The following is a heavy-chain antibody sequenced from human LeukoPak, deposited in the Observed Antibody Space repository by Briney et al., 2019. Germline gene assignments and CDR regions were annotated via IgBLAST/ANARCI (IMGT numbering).Heavy chain of an antibody. J-gene: IGHJ6*02. D-gene: IGHD3-10*01. V-gene: IGHV3-13*01. CDR2: IGTAGDT. CDR1: GFTFSSYD. Sequence: LGGSLRLSCAASGFTFSSYDMHWVRQATGKGLEWVSPIGTAGDTYYPGSVKGRFTISRENAKNSLYLQMNSLRAGDTAVYYCARGSSMVRGVIVDYYGMDVWGQGTTVTVSS. CDR3: ARGSSMVRGVIVDYYGMDV.